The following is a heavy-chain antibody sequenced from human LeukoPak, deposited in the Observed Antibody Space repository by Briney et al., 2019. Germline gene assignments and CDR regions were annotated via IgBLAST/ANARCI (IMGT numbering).Heavy chain of an antibody. D-gene: IGHD3-9*01. Sequence: ASMKVSCKASGYTFTGYYMHWVRQAPGQGLEWMGWIKPDSGDTEYAQKFQGRVTMTRDTSISTAYMELRRLGFDDTAVYYCARAYYDILTGYYEGGSYNYHYMDVWGKGTTVTVSS. CDR1: GYTFTGYY. CDR2: IKPDSGDT. V-gene: IGHV1-2*02. CDR3: ARAYYDILTGYYEGGSYNYHYMDV. J-gene: IGHJ6*03.